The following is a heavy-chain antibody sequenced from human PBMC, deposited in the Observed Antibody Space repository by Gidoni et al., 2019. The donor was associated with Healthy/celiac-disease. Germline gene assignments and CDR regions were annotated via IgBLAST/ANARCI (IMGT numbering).Heavy chain of an antibody. Sequence: EVQLVESGGGLVQPGGSLRLSCAASGFTFSSYWMSWVRQAPGKGLEWVANIKQDGSEKYYVDSVKGRFTISRDNAKNSLYLQMNSLRAEDTAVYYCARGGASGWYMHDWFDPWGQGTLVTVSS. CDR3: ARGGASGWYMHDWFDP. CDR1: GFTFSSYW. CDR2: IKQDGSEK. J-gene: IGHJ5*02. D-gene: IGHD6-19*01. V-gene: IGHV3-7*01.